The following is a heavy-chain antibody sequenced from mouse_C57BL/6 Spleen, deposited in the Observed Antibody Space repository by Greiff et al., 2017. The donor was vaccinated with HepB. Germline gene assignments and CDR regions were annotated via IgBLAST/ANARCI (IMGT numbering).Heavy chain of an antibody. CDR2: IDPETGGT. Sequence: QVQLQQSGAELVRPGASVTLSCKASGYTFTDYEMHWVKQTPVHGLEWIGAIDPETGGTAYNQKFKGKAILTADKSSSTAYMELRSLTSEDSAVYYCTRWGRYEYYFDYWGQGTTLTVSS. V-gene: IGHV1-15*01. CDR3: TRWGRYEYYFDY. D-gene: IGHD2-10*02. J-gene: IGHJ2*01. CDR1: GYTFTDYE.